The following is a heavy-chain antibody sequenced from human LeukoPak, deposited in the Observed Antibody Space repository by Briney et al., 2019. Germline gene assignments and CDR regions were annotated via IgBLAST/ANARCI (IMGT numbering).Heavy chain of an antibody. D-gene: IGHD6-19*01. V-gene: IGHV4-59*01. CDR1: GGSISSYY. CDR3: ARAPFSGWYVDY. J-gene: IGHJ4*02. Sequence: PSETLSLTCTVSGGSISSYYWSWIRQPPGKGLEWIGYIYYSGSTNYNPSLKSRVTISVDTSKNQFSLKLSSVTAADTAVYYCARAPFSGWYVDYWGQGTLVTVSS. CDR2: IYYSGST.